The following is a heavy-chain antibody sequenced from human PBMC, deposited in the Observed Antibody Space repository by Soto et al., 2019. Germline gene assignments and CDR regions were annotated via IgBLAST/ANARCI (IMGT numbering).Heavy chain of an antibody. CDR2: IYYSGST. CDR3: ARSRGSGWSFDY. CDR1: GCSISTYY. V-gene: IGHV4-59*01. Sequence: QVQLQESGPGLVKPSETLSLTCTDSGCSISTYYWCWLRQFPGKNLEWIGYIYYSGSTKYNPSLNSRVTISLDNAKNQFSQKLTSLNTAGTVVYYCARSRGSGWSFDYWGQGSLVTVSS. D-gene: IGHD6-19*01. J-gene: IGHJ4*02.